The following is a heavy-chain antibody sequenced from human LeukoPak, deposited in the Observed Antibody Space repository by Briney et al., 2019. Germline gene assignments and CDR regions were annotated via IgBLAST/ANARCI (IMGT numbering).Heavy chain of an antibody. CDR1: GFTFSSYA. CDR3: AKDTTYYYDSSGYNWFDP. D-gene: IGHD3-22*01. CDR2: ISGSGGST. V-gene: IGHV3-23*01. J-gene: IGHJ5*02. Sequence: GGSLRLSCSASGFTFSSYAMSWVRQAPGKGLEGVSAISGSGGSTYYADSVKGRLTLSRDNSKNTLYLQMNSLRAKDTAVYYCAKDTTYYYDSSGYNWFDPWGQGTLVTVSS.